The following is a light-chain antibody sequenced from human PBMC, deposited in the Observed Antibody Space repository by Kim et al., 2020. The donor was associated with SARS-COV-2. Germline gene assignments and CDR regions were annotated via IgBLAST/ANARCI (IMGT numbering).Light chain of an antibody. CDR1: QSISTN. J-gene: IGKJ1*01. V-gene: IGKV3-15*01. CDR2: GAS. Sequence: EIVMTQSPATLSVSPGERATLSCRASQSISTNLAWYQQRPNQPPSFLIYGASTRATGVPARFIGRGSGTEFTLTISSLQSEDFAVYYCQQYNNWPPWTFGQGTKVDIK. CDR3: QQYNNWPPWT.